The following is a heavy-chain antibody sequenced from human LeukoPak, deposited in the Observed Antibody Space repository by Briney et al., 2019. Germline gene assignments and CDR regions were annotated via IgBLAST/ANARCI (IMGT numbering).Heavy chain of an antibody. CDR2: IYYSGST. J-gene: IGHJ5*02. D-gene: IGHD3-10*01. V-gene: IGHV4-31*03. CDR3: ARAPRTLSGSGSYYITPFDP. Sequence: PSQTLSLTCTVSGGSISSGGYYWSWIRQHPGKGLEWIGYIYYSGSTYYNPSLKSRVTISVDTSKNQFSLKLSSVTAADTAVYYCARAPRTLSGSGSYYITPFDPWGQGTLVTVSS. CDR1: GGSISSGGYY.